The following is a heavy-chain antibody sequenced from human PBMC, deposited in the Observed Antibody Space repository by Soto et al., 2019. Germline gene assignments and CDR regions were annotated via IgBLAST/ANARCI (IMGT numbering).Heavy chain of an antibody. D-gene: IGHD2-21*01. CDR2: INPYSGGA. J-gene: IGHJ3*02. CDR3: ARLMHYSHSGGATNIGFDM. V-gene: IGHV1-2*02. CDR1: GYTFTDYF. Sequence: ASVRVSCKPSGYTFTDYFINCLRHAPGQGLEWIGWINPYSGGADLSQKFTSRVTMTRDTSISSAYMEVSSLRSDDTAVFYCARLMHYSHSGGATNIGFDMWGQGTLVTVSS.